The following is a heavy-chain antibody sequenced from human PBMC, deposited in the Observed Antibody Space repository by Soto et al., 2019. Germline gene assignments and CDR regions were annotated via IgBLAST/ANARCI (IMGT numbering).Heavy chain of an antibody. Sequence: GESLKISCKTSGYSFTSYWIGWVRQMPGKGMEWMGNIYPYDSDTRYSTSFQGQVTISADTSITTAYLQWSGLRASDTAMYFCARHLVGSTRGNFDYWGQGTLVTVSS. CDR3: ARHLVGSTRGNFDY. CDR1: GYSFTSYW. CDR2: IYPYDSDT. D-gene: IGHD2-2*01. V-gene: IGHV5-51*01. J-gene: IGHJ4*01.